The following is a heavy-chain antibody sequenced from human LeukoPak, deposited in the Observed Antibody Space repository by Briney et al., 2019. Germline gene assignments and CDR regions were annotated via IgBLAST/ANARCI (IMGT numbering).Heavy chain of an antibody. D-gene: IGHD2-2*01. Sequence: GASVKVSCKASGYTFTSYYIHWVRQAPGQGLEWMGIINPSGGSTSYAQKFQGRVTMTRDMSTSTVYMELSSLRSEDTAVYYCAREVVPAAAILPNWFDPWGQGTLVTVPS. J-gene: IGHJ5*02. CDR2: INPSGGST. CDR1: GYTFTSYY. V-gene: IGHV1-46*01. CDR3: AREVVPAAAILPNWFDP.